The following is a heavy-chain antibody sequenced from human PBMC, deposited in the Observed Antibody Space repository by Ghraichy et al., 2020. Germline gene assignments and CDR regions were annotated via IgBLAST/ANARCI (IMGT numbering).Heavy chain of an antibody. CDR2: ISAYNGNT. V-gene: IGHV1-18*04. D-gene: IGHD6-6*01. Sequence: ASVKVSCKASGYTFTSYGISWVRQAPGQGLEWMGWISAYNGNTNYAQKLQGRVTMTTDTSTSTAYMELRSLRSDDTAVYYCARVPRGGSIAARPGNWFDPWGQGTLVTVSS. CDR3: ARVPRGGSIAARPGNWFDP. J-gene: IGHJ5*02. CDR1: GYTFTSYG.